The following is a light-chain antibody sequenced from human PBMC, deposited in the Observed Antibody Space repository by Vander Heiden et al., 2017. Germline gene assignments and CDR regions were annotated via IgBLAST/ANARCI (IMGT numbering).Light chain of an antibody. V-gene: IGLV2-23*02. CDR2: EVT. CDR3: CSYAGSSTVV. J-gene: IGLJ2*01. CDR1: SSDVGNYDL. Sequence: QSALPQPASVSGFPRQSITISCTGTSSDVGNYDLVSWYQQHPGKAPKFMIYEVTKRPSGVSNRFSGSKSGNTASLTISGLQAEDEADYYCCSYAGSSTVVFGGGTKLTVL.